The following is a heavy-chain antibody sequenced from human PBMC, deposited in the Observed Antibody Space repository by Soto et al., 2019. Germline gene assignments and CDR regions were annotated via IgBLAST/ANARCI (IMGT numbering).Heavy chain of an antibody. CDR3: ARGFLTHYFHY. CDR1: GFTFNENG. Sequence: GGSLRLSCAASGFTFNENGMHWVRQVAGKGLEWVALIWYDGSNKYYADSVKGRFTISRDNAKKTLYLEMNSLRVEDTAVYYCARGFLTHYFHYWGQGTLVTVSS. CDR2: IWYDGSNK. V-gene: IGHV3-33*01. D-gene: IGHD3-3*01. J-gene: IGHJ4*02.